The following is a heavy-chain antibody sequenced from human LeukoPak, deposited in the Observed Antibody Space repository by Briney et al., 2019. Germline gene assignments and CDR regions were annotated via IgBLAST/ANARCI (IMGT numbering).Heavy chain of an antibody. D-gene: IGHD6-6*01. CDR2: IRSKANSYAT. CDR1: GCTFSGSA. CDR3: TRRHIAARPGYYYGMDV. Sequence: GGSLRLSCAASGCTFSGSAMHWVRQASGKGLEWVGRIRSKANSYATAYATPVKGRFTISRDDSKNTAYLQMNSLKTEDTAVYYCTRRHIAARPGYYYGMDVWGQGTTVTVSS. V-gene: IGHV3-73*01. J-gene: IGHJ6*02.